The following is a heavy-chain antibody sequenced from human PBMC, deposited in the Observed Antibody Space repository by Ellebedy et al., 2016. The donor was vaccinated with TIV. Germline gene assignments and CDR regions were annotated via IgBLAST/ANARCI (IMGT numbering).Heavy chain of an antibody. CDR2: IYYSGST. CDR3: ARDGGYSYGFDY. Sequence: GSLRLXXAVYGGSFSGYYWSWIRQPPGKGLEWIGYIYYSGSTNYNPSLKSRVTISVDTSKNQFSLKLSSVTAADTAVYYCARDGGYSYGFDYWGQGTLVTVSS. D-gene: IGHD5-18*01. V-gene: IGHV4-59*13. CDR1: GGSFSGYY. J-gene: IGHJ4*02.